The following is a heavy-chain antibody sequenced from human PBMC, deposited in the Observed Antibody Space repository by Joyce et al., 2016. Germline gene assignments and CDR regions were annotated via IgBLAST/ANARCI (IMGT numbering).Heavy chain of an antibody. V-gene: IGHV3-33*05. J-gene: IGHJ4*02. D-gene: IGHD5-18*01. CDR3: ARDTERGYFYGYCYFDS. Sequence: SNYGMHWVRQTPGKGLEWVAAISYDGSSRYYVDSVKGRFTISRDRSKNTLYLQMNSLRPEDTAVYYCARDTERGYFYGYCYFDSWGQGTLVSVSS. CDR1: SNYG. CDR2: ISYDGSSR.